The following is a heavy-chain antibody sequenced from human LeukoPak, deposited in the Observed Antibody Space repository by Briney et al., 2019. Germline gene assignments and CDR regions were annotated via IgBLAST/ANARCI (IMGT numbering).Heavy chain of an antibody. D-gene: IGHD2-2*01. Sequence: GGSLRLSCAASGFTFSNFAMSWVRQAPGKGLYWVSTINGGGGSTYYADSVKGRFTISRDNSKSTLYLQMNGLRAEDTAVYYCAKDVCLTTSCTVDYWGQGTLVTVSS. V-gene: IGHV3-23*01. J-gene: IGHJ4*02. CDR1: GFTFSNFA. CDR2: INGGGGST. CDR3: AKDVCLTTSCTVDY.